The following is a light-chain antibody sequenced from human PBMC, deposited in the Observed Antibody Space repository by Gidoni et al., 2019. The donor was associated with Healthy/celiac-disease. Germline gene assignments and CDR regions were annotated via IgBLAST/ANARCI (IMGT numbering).Light chain of an antibody. CDR3: QQYNSYSGT. CDR1: QGIISW. J-gene: IGKJ1*01. CDR2: AAS. V-gene: IGKV1-5*01. Sequence: DLQMTPFPSTLSASVGDRVTITCRASQGIISWLAWYQQKPGKAPELLIYAASSVESGVPSRFSGSGSGTEFTLTISSLQPDDFATYYCQQYNSYSGTFGQGTKVEIK.